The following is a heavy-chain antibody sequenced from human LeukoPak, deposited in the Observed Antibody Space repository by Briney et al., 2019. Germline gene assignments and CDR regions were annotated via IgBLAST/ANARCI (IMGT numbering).Heavy chain of an antibody. CDR2: IDYSGST. J-gene: IGHJ4*02. D-gene: IGHD1-1*01. V-gene: IGHV4-59*01. CDR1: GGSISSFF. CDR3: ARDLELERNRWNYFES. Sequence: PSETLSLTCTVSGGSISSFFWSWIRQPPGKGLEWLGCIDYSGSTQYNPSLESRVTISVDTSKQQFSLKLSSVTAADTAVYYCARDLELERNRWNYFESWGQGTLVTVSS.